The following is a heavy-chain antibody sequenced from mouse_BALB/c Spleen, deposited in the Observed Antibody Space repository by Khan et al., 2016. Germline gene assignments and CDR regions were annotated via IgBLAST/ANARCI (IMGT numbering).Heavy chain of an antibody. CDR3: ARRTGRSFDYAMDY. J-gene: IGHJ4*01. D-gene: IGHD1-1*01. Sequence: QVTLKESGPGILQPSQTLSLTCSFSGFSLSTSGMGVSWIRQPSGMGLEWLAHISWDDDKRYNPSLKGRLTISTDTSGNPVFLKITSEDSTDTATYYCARRTGRSFDYAMDYWGQGTSVTVSS. CDR1: GFSLSTSGMG. CDR2: ISWDDDK. V-gene: IGHV8-12*01.